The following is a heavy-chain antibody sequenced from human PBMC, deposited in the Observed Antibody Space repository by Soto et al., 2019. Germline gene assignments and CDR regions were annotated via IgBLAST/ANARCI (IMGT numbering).Heavy chain of an antibody. CDR2: ISYDGNNK. CDR1: GFTFSSFA. CDR3: ARDLESSSSGVDY. D-gene: IGHD6-6*01. J-gene: IGHJ4*02. Sequence: QVQLVESGGGVVQPGRSLRLSCAASGFTFSSFAMNWVRQGPGKGLEWVAVISYDGNNKNYADSVKGRFTISRDSSKNTLYLQMNSLRPEDTAVYYCARDLESSSSGVDYWGQGTLVTVSS. V-gene: IGHV3-30-3*01.